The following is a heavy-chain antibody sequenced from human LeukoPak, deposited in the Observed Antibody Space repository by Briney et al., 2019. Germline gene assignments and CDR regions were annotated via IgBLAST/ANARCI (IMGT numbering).Heavy chain of an antibody. D-gene: IGHD2-2*01. J-gene: IGHJ3*02. CDR3: AGGSLLWGAFDI. Sequence: GGSLRLSCAASGFTFSTYSMNWVRQAPGKGPEWVSSISSSSGYIYYAGSVKGRFTISRDNAKNSLYLQMNSLRAEDTAVYYCAGGSLLWGAFDIWGQGTMVTVSS. CDR1: GFTFSTYS. V-gene: IGHV3-21*01. CDR2: ISSSSGYI.